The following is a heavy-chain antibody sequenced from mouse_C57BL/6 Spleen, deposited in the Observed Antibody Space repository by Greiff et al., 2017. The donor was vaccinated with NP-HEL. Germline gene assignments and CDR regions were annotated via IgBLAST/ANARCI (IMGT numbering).Heavy chain of an antibody. CDR2: IRNKANGYTT. CDR3: ARSDYYFED. D-gene: IGHD2-4*01. J-gene: IGHJ2*01. V-gene: IGHV7-3*01. Sequence: EVQLVESGGGLVQPGGSLSLSCAASGFTFTDYYMSWVRQPPGKALEWLGFIRNKANGYTTEYSASVKGRFTISRDNSQSILYLQMNALWAEDSATDYCARSDYYFEDGGQGTTLAVSS. CDR1: GFTFTDYY.